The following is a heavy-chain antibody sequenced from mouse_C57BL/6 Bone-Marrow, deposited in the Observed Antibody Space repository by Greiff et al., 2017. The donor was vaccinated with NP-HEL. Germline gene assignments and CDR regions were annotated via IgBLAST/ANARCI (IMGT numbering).Heavy chain of an antibody. J-gene: IGHJ3*01. CDR1: GFNIKNTY. D-gene: IGHD2-10*01. CDR2: IDPANGNN. CDR3: ARSAYLYLEWFAY. V-gene: IGHV14-3*01. Sequence: VQLQQSVAELVRPGASVKLSCTASGFNIKNTYMHWVKQRPEQGLEWIGRIDPANGNNKYAPKFQGKATITADTSSNTAYLQLSSLTSEDTAIYYGARSAYLYLEWFAYWGQGTLVTVSA.